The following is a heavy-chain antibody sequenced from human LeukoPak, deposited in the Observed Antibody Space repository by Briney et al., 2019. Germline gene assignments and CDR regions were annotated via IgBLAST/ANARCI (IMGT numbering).Heavy chain of an antibody. V-gene: IGHV3-23*01. CDR2: ISGSGGST. CDR3: AKGGQWLVQDYFDY. D-gene: IGHD6-19*01. CDR1: GFSFSSYG. J-gene: IGHJ4*02. Sequence: PGGSLRLSCAASGFSFSSYGMSWVRQAPGKGLEWVSAISGSGGSTYYADSVKGRFTISRDNSKNTLYLQMNSLRAEDTAVYYCAKGGQWLVQDYFDYWGQGTLVTVSS.